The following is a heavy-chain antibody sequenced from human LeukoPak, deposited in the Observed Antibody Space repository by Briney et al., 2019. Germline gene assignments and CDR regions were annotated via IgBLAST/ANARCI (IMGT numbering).Heavy chain of an antibody. CDR2: ISGSGSST. J-gene: IGHJ4*02. Sequence: GGSLRLSCAASGFTFSSYAMSWVRQAPGKGLEWVSAISGSGSSTYYADSVKGRFTISRDNSKNTLYLQMNSLRAEDTAVYYCAKDRIVVVVAATNYYFDYWGQGTLVTVSS. V-gene: IGHV3-23*01. CDR3: AKDRIVVVVAATNYYFDY. D-gene: IGHD2-15*01. CDR1: GFTFSSYA.